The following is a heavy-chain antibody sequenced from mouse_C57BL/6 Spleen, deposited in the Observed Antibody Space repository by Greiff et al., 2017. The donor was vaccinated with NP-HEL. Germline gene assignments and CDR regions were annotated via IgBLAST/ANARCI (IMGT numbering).Heavy chain of an antibody. CDR3: ARDSWGFAY. CDR2: INYDGSST. J-gene: IGHJ3*01. CDR1: GFTFSDYY. V-gene: IGHV5-16*01. Sequence: VQLKESEGGLVQPGSSMKLSCTASGFTFSDYYMAWVRQVPEKGLEWVANINYDGSSTYYLDSLKSRFIISRDNAKNILYLQMSSLKSEDTATYYCARDSWGFAYWGQGTLVTVSA.